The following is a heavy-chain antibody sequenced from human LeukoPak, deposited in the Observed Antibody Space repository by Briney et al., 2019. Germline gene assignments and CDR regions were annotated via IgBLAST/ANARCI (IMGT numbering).Heavy chain of an antibody. Sequence: GASVKVSCKASGYTFSTYGISWVRQAPGRGLEWMGWISAYNGNTNYAQKLQGRVTMSTDTSTSTAYMELRSLRSDDTAVYYCARDKGGRSNTAFFDPWGQGTLVTVSS. V-gene: IGHV1-18*01. CDR2: ISAYNGNT. CDR3: ARDKGGRSNTAFFDP. D-gene: IGHD5-18*01. CDR1: GYTFSTYG. J-gene: IGHJ5*02.